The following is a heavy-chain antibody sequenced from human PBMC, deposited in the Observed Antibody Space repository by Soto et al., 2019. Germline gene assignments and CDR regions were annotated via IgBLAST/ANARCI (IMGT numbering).Heavy chain of an antibody. CDR1: GYSFSDYF. CDR3: ARIKWGLNYYNGMDV. Sequence: QVQLVQSGAEVKKSGASVKVSCKPSGYSFSDYFIHWVRQAPGQGLEWVAWINPKTAATNYAKKLQGRVSLTWDTSSTTAYMELTRLRPDDTAVYYCARIKWGLNYYNGMDVWGQGTTVIVSS. V-gene: IGHV1-2*02. J-gene: IGHJ6*02. CDR2: INPKTAAT. D-gene: IGHD1-26*01.